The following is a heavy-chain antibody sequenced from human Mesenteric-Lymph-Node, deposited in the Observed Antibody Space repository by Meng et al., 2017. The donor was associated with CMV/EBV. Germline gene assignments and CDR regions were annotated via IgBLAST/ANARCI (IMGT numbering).Heavy chain of an antibody. D-gene: IGHD3-9*01. V-gene: IGHV3-43*01. CDR3: ARAPKYYDILTS. Sequence: GGSLRLSCAASGFAFDDYTMHWVRQAPGKGLEWISLISWDGGSTYYVDSVKGRFTISRDNSKNSLSLQMNSLRTEDTALYYCARAPKYYDILTSWGQGTLVTVSS. J-gene: IGHJ5*02. CDR2: ISWDGGST. CDR1: GFAFDDYT.